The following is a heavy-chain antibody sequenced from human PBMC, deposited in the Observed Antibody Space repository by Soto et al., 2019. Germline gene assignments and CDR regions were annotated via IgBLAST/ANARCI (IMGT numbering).Heavy chain of an antibody. V-gene: IGHV1-24*01. D-gene: IGHD5-12*01. J-gene: IGHJ6*02. Sequence: QVQLVQSGAEVKKPGASVKVSCKVSGYTLTELSMHWVRQAPGKGLEWMGGFDPEDGETIYAQKFQGRVTMTEDTSTDTAYMELSSLRSEDTAVYYCATETVDIVATARRDPPYYYYGMDVWGQGTTVTVSS. CDR3: ATETVDIVATARRDPPYYYYGMDV. CDR1: GYTLTELS. CDR2: FDPEDGET.